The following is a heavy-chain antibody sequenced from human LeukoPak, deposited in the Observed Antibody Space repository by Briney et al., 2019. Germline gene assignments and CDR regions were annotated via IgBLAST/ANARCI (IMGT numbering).Heavy chain of an antibody. D-gene: IGHD6-13*01. CDR1: GFTFSSYA. J-gene: IGHJ6*03. CDR3: ASEIAAAGYYYYYYMHV. Sequence: PGGSLRLSCAASGFTFSSYAMSWVRQAPGKGLEWVSVIYSGGSTYYADSVKGRFTISRDNSKNTLYLQMNSLRAEDTAVYYCASEIAAAGYYYYYYMHVWGKGTTVTVSS. CDR2: IYSGGST. V-gene: IGHV3-66*02.